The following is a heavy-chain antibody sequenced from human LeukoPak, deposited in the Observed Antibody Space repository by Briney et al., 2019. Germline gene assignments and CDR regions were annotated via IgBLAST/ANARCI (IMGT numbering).Heavy chain of an antibody. V-gene: IGHV3-30*02. CDR2: IRYDGSSK. Sequence: PGGSLRLSCAASGFTFSSYGMHWVRQAPGKGLEWVAFIRYDGSSKYYADSVKGRFTISRDNSKNTLYLQMNSLRAEDTAVYYCAKDRGGYYGDYFDYWGQGTLVTVSS. CDR3: AKDRGGYYGDYFDY. J-gene: IGHJ4*02. CDR1: GFTFSSYG. D-gene: IGHD3-10*01.